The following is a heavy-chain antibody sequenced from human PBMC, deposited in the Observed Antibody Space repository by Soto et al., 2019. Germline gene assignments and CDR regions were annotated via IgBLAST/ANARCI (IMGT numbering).Heavy chain of an antibody. J-gene: IGHJ6*02. CDR1: GFTFSSYG. Sequence: PGGSLRLSCAASGFTFSSYGMHWVRQAPGKGLEWVAVISYDGSNKYYADSVKGRFTISRDNSKNTLYLQMNSLRAEDTAVYYCAKDSRGSGSYYILYYYGMDVWGQGTTVTVSS. V-gene: IGHV3-30*18. D-gene: IGHD3-10*01. CDR2: ISYDGSNK. CDR3: AKDSRGSGSYYILYYYGMDV.